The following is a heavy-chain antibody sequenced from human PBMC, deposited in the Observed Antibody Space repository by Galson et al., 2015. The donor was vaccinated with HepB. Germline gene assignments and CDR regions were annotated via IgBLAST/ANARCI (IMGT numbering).Heavy chain of an antibody. CDR2: ISFDGNKK. D-gene: IGHD5-24*01. CDR1: GFTFSSYG. V-gene: IGHV3-30*18. Sequence: SLRLSCAAPGFTFSSYGMHWVRQAPGKGPEWVALISFDGNKKFYADSVEGRFTISRDNSRNTLYLQMNSLRAEDTAVYYCAKDQGWLQKYYYYNGMDVWGQGTTVTVSS. J-gene: IGHJ6*02. CDR3: AKDQGWLQKYYYYNGMDV.